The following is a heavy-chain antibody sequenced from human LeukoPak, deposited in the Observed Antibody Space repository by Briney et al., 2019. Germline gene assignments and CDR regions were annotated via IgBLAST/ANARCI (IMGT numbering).Heavy chain of an antibody. J-gene: IGHJ5*02. CDR2: ITTSGGST. CDR3: ANRYYDSSPFDP. Sequence: GGSLRLSCIASRFTFKSYAMSWVRQAPGKGLEWIAAITTSGGSTNYADSVKGRFTISRDSSKSTLYLQMNSLRAEDTALYYCANRYYDSSPFDPWGQGTLVTVSS. D-gene: IGHD3-22*01. V-gene: IGHV3-23*01. CDR1: RFTFKSYA.